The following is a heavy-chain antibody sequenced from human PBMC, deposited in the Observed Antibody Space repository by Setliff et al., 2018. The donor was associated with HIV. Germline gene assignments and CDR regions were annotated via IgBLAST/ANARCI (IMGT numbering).Heavy chain of an antibody. V-gene: IGHV4-39*07. D-gene: IGHD3-22*01. CDR2: IYYSGST. J-gene: IGHJ6*03. CDR1: GYSISSSSYY. Sequence: PSETLSLTCTVSGYSISSSSYYWDWIRQPPGKGLEWIGSIYYSGSTYYNPSLKSRVTISVDTSKNQFSLKLSSVTAADTAVYYCARARRDSYDRGRRNHYYIDVWGKGTTVTVSS. CDR3: ARARRDSYDRGRRNHYYIDV.